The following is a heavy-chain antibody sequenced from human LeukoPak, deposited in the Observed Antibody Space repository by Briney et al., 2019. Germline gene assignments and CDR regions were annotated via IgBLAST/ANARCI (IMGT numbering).Heavy chain of an antibody. D-gene: IGHD2-21*02. V-gene: IGHV1-8*02. Sequence: GASVKVSCKASGYTFTSYGISWVRQAPGQGLEWMGWMNPNSGNTGYAQKFQGRVTMTRNTSISTAYMELSSLRSEDTAVYYCARGPRFVVVTAIGWFDPWGQGTLVTVSS. CDR2: MNPNSGNT. J-gene: IGHJ5*02. CDR1: GYTFTSYG. CDR3: ARGPRFVVVTAIGWFDP.